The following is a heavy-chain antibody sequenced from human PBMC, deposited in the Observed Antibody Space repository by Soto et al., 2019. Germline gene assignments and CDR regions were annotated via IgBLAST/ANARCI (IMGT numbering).Heavy chain of an antibody. CDR2: INHSGST. J-gene: IGHJ6*03. V-gene: IGHV4-34*01. CDR1: GVSFSGYY. Sequence: SETLSLTCAVYGVSFSGYYWSWIRQPPGKGLEWIGEINHSGSTNYNPSLKSRVTISVDTSKNQFSLKLSSVTAADTAVYYCARVRSWYPCYYYMDVWGKGTTVTVSS. D-gene: IGHD6-13*01. CDR3: ARVRSWYPCYYYMDV.